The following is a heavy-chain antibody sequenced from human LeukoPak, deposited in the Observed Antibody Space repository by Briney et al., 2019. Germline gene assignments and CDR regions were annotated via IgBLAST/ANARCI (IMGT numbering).Heavy chain of an antibody. D-gene: IGHD2-2*01. J-gene: IGHJ6*02. CDR3: ARDPIGYCSSTSCYWYYYYYGMDV. Sequence: GGSLRLSCAASGFTFSSYAMHWVRQAPGKGLEWVAVISYDGSNKYYADSVKCRFTISRDNSKNTLYLQMNSLRAEDTAAYYCARDPIGYCSSTSCYWYYYYYGMDVWGQGTTVTVSS. CDR1: GFTFSSYA. CDR2: ISYDGSNK. V-gene: IGHV3-30-3*01.